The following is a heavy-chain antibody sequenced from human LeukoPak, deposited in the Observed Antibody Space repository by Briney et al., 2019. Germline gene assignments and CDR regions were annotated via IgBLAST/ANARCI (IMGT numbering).Heavy chain of an antibody. Sequence: PSETLSLTCTVSGGSISSYYWSWIRQPPGKRLEWIGYIYYSGSTNYNPSLKSRVTISVDTSKNQFSLKLSSVTAADTAVYYCARDDYYGSGVYYMDVWGKGTTVTISS. CDR1: GGSISSYY. D-gene: IGHD3-10*01. CDR3: ARDDYYGSGVYYMDV. J-gene: IGHJ6*03. V-gene: IGHV4-59*12. CDR2: IYYSGST.